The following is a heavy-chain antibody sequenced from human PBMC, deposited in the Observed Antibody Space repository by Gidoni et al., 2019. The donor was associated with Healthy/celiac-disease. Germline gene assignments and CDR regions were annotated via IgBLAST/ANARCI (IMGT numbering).Heavy chain of an antibody. CDR1: GGSISSYY. Sequence: QVQLQESGPGLVKPSETLSLTCTVSGGSISSYYWSWIRQPPGKGLEWIGYIYYSGSTNYNPSLKSRVTISVDTSKNQFSLKLSSVTAADTAVYYCARAGGAYDFWSGYFSYWGQGTLVTVSS. CDR2: IYYSGST. CDR3: ARAGGAYDFWSGYFSY. V-gene: IGHV4-59*01. J-gene: IGHJ4*02. D-gene: IGHD3-3*01.